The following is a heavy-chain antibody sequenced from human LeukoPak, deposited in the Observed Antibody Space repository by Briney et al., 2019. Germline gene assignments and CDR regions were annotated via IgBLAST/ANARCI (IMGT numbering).Heavy chain of an antibody. CDR3: ARESFPAFDY. D-gene: IGHD3-10*01. CDR1: GFTFSSYA. CDR2: ISYDGSNK. Sequence: GGSLRLSCAASGFTFSSYAMHWVRQAPGKGLEWVAVISYDGSNKYYADSVKGRFTISRDNSKNTLYLQMNSPRAEDTAVYYCARESFPAFDYWGQGTLVTVSS. V-gene: IGHV3-30*04. J-gene: IGHJ4*02.